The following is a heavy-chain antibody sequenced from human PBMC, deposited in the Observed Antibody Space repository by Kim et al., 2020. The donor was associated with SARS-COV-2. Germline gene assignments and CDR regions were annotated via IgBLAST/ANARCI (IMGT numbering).Heavy chain of an antibody. CDR3: ATVKDVYYYYGMDV. CDR2: FDPEDGET. J-gene: IGHJ6*02. CDR1: GYTLTELS. Sequence: ASVKVSCKVSGYTLTELSMHWVRQAPGKGLEWMGGFDPEDGETIYAQKFQGRVTMTEDTSTDTTYMELSSLRSEDTAVYYCATVKDVYYYYGMDVWGQGTTVTVSS. V-gene: IGHV1-24*01.